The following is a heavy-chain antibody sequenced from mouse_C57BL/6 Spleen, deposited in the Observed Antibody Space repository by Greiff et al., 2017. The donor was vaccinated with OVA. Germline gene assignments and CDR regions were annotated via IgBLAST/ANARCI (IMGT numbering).Heavy chain of an antibody. J-gene: IGHJ3*01. D-gene: IGHD1-1*01. CDR3: ARGRYGGFAY. Sequence: QVQLKESGPGLVQPSQSLSITCTVSGFSLTSYGVHWVRQSPGKGLEWLGVIWSGGSTDYNAAFISRLSISKDNSKSQVFFKMNSLQADDTAIYYCARGRYGGFAYWGQGTLVTVSA. CDR1: GFSLTSYG. V-gene: IGHV2-2*01. CDR2: IWSGGST.